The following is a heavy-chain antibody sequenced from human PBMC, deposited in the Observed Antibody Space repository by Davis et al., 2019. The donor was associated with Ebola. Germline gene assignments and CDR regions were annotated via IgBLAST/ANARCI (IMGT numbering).Heavy chain of an antibody. CDR1: GYTFTSYG. D-gene: IGHD2-15*01. CDR3: ARGRSEDYYYMDV. J-gene: IGHJ6*03. Sequence: ASVKVSCKASGYTFTSYGISWVRQAPGQGLEWMGWISAYNGNTNYAQKFQGRVTMTRDTSISTAYMELSRLRSDDTAVYYCARGRSEDYYYMDVWGKGTTVTVSS. CDR2: ISAYNGNT. V-gene: IGHV1-18*01.